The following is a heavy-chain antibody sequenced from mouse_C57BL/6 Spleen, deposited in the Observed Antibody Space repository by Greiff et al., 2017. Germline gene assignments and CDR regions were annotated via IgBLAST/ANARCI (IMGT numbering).Heavy chain of an antibody. CDR1: GYTFTSYW. J-gene: IGHJ1*03. V-gene: IGHV1-64*01. Sequence: QVQLQQPGAELVKPGASVKLSCKASGYTFTSYWMHWVKQRPGQGLEWIGMIHPNSGSTNYNEKFKSKATLTVDKSSSTAYMQLSSLTSEDSAVYYCARRWEGWYFDVWGTGTTVTVSS. D-gene: IGHD1-1*02. CDR2: IHPNSGST. CDR3: ARRWEGWYFDV.